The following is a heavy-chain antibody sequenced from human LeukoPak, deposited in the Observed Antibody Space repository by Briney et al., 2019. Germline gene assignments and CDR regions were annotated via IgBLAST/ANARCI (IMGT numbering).Heavy chain of an antibody. CDR3: ARDRAGRVPAAIFNY. CDR1: GYTFTSYD. V-gene: IGHV1-8*01. J-gene: IGHJ4*02. Sequence: GASVKVSCKASGYTFTSYDINWVRQATGQGLEWMGWMNPNSGNTGYAQKFQGRVTMTRNTSISTAYMELSRLRSDDTAVYYCARDRAGRVPAAIFNYWGQGTLVTASS. D-gene: IGHD2-2*01. CDR2: MNPNSGNT.